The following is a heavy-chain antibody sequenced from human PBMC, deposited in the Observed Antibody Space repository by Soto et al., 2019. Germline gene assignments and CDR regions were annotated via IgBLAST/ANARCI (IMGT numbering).Heavy chain of an antibody. J-gene: IGHJ6*02. CDR2: IFSNNER. V-gene: IGHV2-26*03. Sequence: QVTLKESGPVLVRATETLTLTCSISGFSLTTGRLGVSWIRQPPGKALEWLAHIFSNNERSYSASLQHRLSISADTSTGEVVFTMTSVGPVDAGTYFCARLVAESSSYYYGLDVWGQGASVTVS. CDR1: GFSLTTGRLG. CDR3: ARLVAESSSYYYGLDV.